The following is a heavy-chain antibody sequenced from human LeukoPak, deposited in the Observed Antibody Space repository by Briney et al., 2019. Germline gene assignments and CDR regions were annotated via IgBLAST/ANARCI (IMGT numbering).Heavy chain of an antibody. Sequence: SQTLSLTCTVSGGSISSGGYYWSWIRQPPGEGLEWIGYIYYSGSTYYHPSLKSRVTISLDTSKNQFSLKLSSVTAADTAVYYCARVTTVTTSFHFDCWGQGTLVTVSS. J-gene: IGHJ4*02. D-gene: IGHD4-17*01. CDR1: GGSISSGGYY. CDR3: ARVTTVTTSFHFDC. CDR2: IYYSGST. V-gene: IGHV4-30-4*01.